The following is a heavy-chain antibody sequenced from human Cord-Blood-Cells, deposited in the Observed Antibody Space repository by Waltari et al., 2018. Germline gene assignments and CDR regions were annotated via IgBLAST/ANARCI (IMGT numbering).Heavy chain of an antibody. CDR3: ARDRAARYCSSTSCYDAFDI. D-gene: IGHD2-2*01. CDR2: IIPIFGTA. CDR1: GGTFSSYA. J-gene: IGHJ3*02. V-gene: IGHV1-69*01. Sequence: QVQLVQSGAEVKKPGSSVKVSCKASGGTFSSYAISWVRPAPGHGLEWMGGIIPIFGTANYAQKFQGRVTITADESTSTAYMELSSLRSEDTAVYYCARDRAARYCSSTSCYDAFDIWGQGTMVTVSS.